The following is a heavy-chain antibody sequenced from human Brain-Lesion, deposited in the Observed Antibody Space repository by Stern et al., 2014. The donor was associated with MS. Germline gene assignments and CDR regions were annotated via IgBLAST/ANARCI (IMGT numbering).Heavy chain of an antibody. J-gene: IGHJ4*02. D-gene: IGHD2-21*01. CDR1: GGTFTTHP. V-gene: IGHV1-69*06. CDR2: IIPFLNTT. CDR3: ASSVVASGH. Sequence: VQLEESGAEVKKPGSSVKVSCKASGGTFTTHPITWWRQAPGQGPEWMGGIIPFLNTTNYAQNFQGRTTITADKSAGTTYMEISSLRSDDTAVYYCASSVVASGHWGQGTLVIVS.